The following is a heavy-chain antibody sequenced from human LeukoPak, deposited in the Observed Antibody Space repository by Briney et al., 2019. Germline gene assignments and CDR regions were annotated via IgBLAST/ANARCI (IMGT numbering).Heavy chain of an antibody. J-gene: IGHJ4*02. Sequence: KASETLSLTCAVYGGSFSGYYWSWIRQPAGKGLEWIGRIYISGSTNYNPSLKSRVTMSLDTSKNQFSLKLSSVTAADTAVYYCARHPRGGYSYGFIDYWGQGTLVTVSS. CDR1: GGSFSGYY. CDR2: IYISGST. D-gene: IGHD5-18*01. V-gene: IGHV4-59*10. CDR3: ARHPRGGYSYGFIDY.